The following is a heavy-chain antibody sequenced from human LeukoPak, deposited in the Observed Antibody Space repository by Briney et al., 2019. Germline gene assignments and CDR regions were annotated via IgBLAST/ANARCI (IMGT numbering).Heavy chain of an antibody. J-gene: IGHJ6*02. CDR2: IYYTGST. CDR3: ARSLSSSGYYYYGMDV. Sequence: SETLSLTCTVSGGSIRSYYWSWIRQPPGKGLEWIGYIYYTGSTSYNPSLKSRVTISVDTSKNQFSLRLSSVTAADTAVYYCARSLSSSGYYYYGMDVWGQGTTVTVSS. CDR1: GGSIRSYY. V-gene: IGHV4-59*01. D-gene: IGHD6-6*01.